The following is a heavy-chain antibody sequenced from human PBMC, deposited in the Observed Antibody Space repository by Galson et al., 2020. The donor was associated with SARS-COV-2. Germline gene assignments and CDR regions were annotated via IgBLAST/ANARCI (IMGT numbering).Heavy chain of an antibody. J-gene: IGHJ6*02. Sequence: QPAGKGLEWIGRIYTSGSTNYNPSLKSRVTMSVDTSKNQFSLKLSSVTAADTAVYYCARDLAYYYDSSGYSFPSRMDVWGQGTTVTVSS. D-gene: IGHD3-22*01. CDR2: IYTSGST. V-gene: IGHV4-4*07. CDR3: ARDLAYYYDSSGYSFPSRMDV.